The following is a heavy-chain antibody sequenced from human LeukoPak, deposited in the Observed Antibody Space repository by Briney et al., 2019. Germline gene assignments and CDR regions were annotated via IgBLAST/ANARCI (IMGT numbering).Heavy chain of an antibody. V-gene: IGHV3-7*03. CDR1: GFTFSSYW. Sequence: GGSLRLSCAASGFTFSSYWMTWVRQAPGKGLEWVANIKQDGSDKYYVDSVRARFTISGDNAKNSLYLQMNSLRAEDTAVYYCARDQGGSSGWSESFDYWGQGTLVTVSS. J-gene: IGHJ4*02. CDR3: ARDQGGSSGWSESFDY. CDR2: IKQDGSDK. D-gene: IGHD6-19*01.